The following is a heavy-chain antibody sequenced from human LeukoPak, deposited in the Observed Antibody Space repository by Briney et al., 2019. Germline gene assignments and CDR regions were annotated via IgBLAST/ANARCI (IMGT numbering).Heavy chain of an antibody. Sequence: GGSLRLSCAASGFNFRIYNMHWVRQAPGKGPEWVAYISFDGSKTKYVESVKGRFTISRDDSKNTLYLQMSNLRPDDTSLYYCVRREAAIAAFGDAFDVWGLGTLVTVSS. J-gene: IGHJ3*01. V-gene: IGHV3-30*03. D-gene: IGHD2-15*01. CDR1: GFNFRIYN. CDR3: VRREAAIAAFGDAFDV. CDR2: ISFDGSKT.